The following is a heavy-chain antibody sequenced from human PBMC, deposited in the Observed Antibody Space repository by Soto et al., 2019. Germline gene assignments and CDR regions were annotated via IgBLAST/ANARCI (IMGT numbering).Heavy chain of an antibody. J-gene: IGHJ5*02. D-gene: IGHD6-13*01. CDR1: GYTFINYG. V-gene: IGHV1-18*01. CDR2: ISTYNGDT. Sequence: QVQLVQSGAEVKKPGASVKVSCKASGYTFINYGISWVRQAPGQGLEWLGWISTYNGDTNYAQNFQGRIIMTTDTSTSTAYMELRSLKYDDTAVYYCAGETQQLVISGAPVPRYSCFDPWGQGARVTVSS. CDR3: AGETQQLVISGAPVPRYSCFDP.